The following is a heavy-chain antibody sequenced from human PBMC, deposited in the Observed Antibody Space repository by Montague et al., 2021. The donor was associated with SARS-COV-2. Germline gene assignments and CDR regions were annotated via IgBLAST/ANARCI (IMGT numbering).Heavy chain of an antibody. CDR3: VGGRGWLPDH. D-gene: IGHD3-22*01. V-gene: IGHV3-7*05. Sequence: SLRLSCAASGITLSNYWMNWVRQAPGKGLEWVVIIKQDGSEKYDADPVRGRFTISRNNAENSAHLQMNSLRAEDTAVYYCVGGRGWLPDHWGQGTLVTVSS. CDR1: GITLSNYW. J-gene: IGHJ1*01. CDR2: IKQDGSEK.